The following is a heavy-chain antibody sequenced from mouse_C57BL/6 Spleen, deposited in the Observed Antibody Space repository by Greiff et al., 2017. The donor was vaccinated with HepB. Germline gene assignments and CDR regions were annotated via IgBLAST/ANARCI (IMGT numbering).Heavy chain of an antibody. V-gene: IGHV1-55*01. Sequence: VQLQQPGAELVKPGASVKMSCKASGYTFTSYWITWVKQRPGQGLEWIGDIYPGSGSTNYNEKFKSKATLTVDTSSSTAYMQLSSLTSEDSAVYYCARGFYYSNYVDAMDYWGQGTSVTVSS. CDR1: GYTFTSYW. D-gene: IGHD2-5*01. J-gene: IGHJ4*01. CDR2: IYPGSGST. CDR3: ARGFYYSNYVDAMDY.